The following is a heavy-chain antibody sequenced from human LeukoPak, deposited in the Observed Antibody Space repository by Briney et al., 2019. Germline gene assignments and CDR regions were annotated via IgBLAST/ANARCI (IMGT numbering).Heavy chain of an antibody. J-gene: IGHJ3*02. CDR3: ARELGSRTKKNAFDI. CDR1: GGSISSSSYY. V-gene: IGHV4-39*07. Sequence: PSETLSLTCTVSGGSISSSSYYWGWIRQPPGKGLEWIGSIYYSGSTYYNPSLKSRVTISVDTSKNQFSLKLSSVTAADTAVYYCARELGSRTKKNAFDIWGQGTMVTVSS. CDR2: IYYSGST. D-gene: IGHD6-13*01.